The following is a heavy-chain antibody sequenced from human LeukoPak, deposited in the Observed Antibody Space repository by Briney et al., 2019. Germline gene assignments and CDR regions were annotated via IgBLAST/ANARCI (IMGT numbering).Heavy chain of an antibody. J-gene: IGHJ4*02. CDR2: ITPSGGST. Sequence: GASVKVSCKASGYTLTKYYMHWVRQAPGQGLEWMGVITPSGGSTNYAEKFQGRVAMTRDTSTSTVYMELSSLRSEDTAVYYCARDISREFDYWGQGTLVTVSS. CDR1: GYTLTKYY. V-gene: IGHV1-46*01. CDR3: ARDISREFDY. D-gene: IGHD1-14*01.